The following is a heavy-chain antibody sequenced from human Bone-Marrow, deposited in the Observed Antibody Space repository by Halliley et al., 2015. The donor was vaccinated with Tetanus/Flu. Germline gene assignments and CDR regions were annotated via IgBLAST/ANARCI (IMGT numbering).Heavy chain of an antibody. CDR2: IWFDGSKK. Sequence: CAASGFTFRSYGMYWVRQAPGKGLEWVAVIWFDGSKKYYGDAVKGRFTISRDNSKNMVYLQMNSLRVEDTAVYYCAREKESSGDYNGLDVWGQGTTVTVSS. D-gene: IGHD2-15*01. CDR3: AREKESSGDYNGLDV. J-gene: IGHJ6*02. V-gene: IGHV3-33*07. CDR1: GFTFRSYG.